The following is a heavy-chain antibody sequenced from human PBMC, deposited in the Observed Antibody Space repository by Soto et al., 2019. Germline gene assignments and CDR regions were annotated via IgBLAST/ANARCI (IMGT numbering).Heavy chain of an antibody. Sequence: EVQLLESGGGLVQPGGSLRLSCAASGFNFNIYAMTWVRQAPGKGLEWVSIISPGGVSTYFADSVKGRVTISRDNSKNTLSLQMNSLRAEDTATYFCAKALGNPYYYYYMDVWGTGTTVTVSS. J-gene: IGHJ6*03. CDR1: GFNFNIYA. D-gene: IGHD1-1*01. CDR2: ISPGGVST. CDR3: AKALGNPYYYYYMDV. V-gene: IGHV3-23*01.